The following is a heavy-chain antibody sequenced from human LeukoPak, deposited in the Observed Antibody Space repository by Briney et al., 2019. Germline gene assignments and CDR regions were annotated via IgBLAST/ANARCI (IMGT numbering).Heavy chain of an antibody. D-gene: IGHD3-22*01. CDR1: GFTFSSYN. CDR2: ITSSSSYI. V-gene: IGHV3-21*01. CDR3: ARDRPYYYDSSGAMWAFDI. Sequence: GGSLRLSCAASGFTFSSYNMNWVRQAPGKGPEWVSSITSSSSYIYYADSVKGRFTISRDNAKNSLYLQMNSLRAEDTAVYYCARDRPYYYDSSGAMWAFDIWGQGTMVTVSS. J-gene: IGHJ3*02.